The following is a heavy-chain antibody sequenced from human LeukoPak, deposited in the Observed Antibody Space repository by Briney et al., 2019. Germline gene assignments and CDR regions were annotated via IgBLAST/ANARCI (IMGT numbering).Heavy chain of an antibody. CDR1: GGSSSNYY. CDR3: ARGKRGTIAFDI. CDR2: MYYSGST. D-gene: IGHD1-1*01. V-gene: IGHV4-59*01. Sequence: SETLSLTCSVSGGSSSNYYWSWIRQPPGKGLEWIGYMYYSGSTNYNPSLKSRVTISVDTSKNQFSLKLSSVTAADTAVYYCARGKRGTIAFDIWGQGTMVTVSS. J-gene: IGHJ3*02.